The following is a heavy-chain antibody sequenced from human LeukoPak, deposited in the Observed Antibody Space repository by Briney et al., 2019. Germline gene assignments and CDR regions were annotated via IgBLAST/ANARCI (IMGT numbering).Heavy chain of an antibody. V-gene: IGHV3-30-3*01. CDR2: ISYDGSNK. J-gene: IGHJ4*02. CDR3: ARDGGRLVVVTATFDY. D-gene: IGHD2-21*02. CDR1: GFTFSSYA. Sequence: GRSLRLSCAASGFTFSSYAMHWVRQAPGKGLEWVAVISYDGSNKYYADSVKGRFTISRDNSKNTLYLQMNSLRAEDTAVYYCARDGGRLVVVTATFDYWGQGTLVTVSS.